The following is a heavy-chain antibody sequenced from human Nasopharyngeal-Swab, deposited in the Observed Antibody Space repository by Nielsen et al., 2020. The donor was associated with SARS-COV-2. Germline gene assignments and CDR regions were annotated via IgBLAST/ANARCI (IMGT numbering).Heavy chain of an antibody. CDR2: IYYSGST. CDR3: ARQDWLLFDY. V-gene: IGHV4-39*01. CDR1: GGSISSSSYY. Sequence: SETLSLTCTVSGGSISSSSYYWGWIRQPPGKGLEWIGSIYYSGSTYYNPSLKSRVTISVDTSKNQFSLKLSPMTAADTAVYYCARQDWLLFDYWGQGTLVTVSS. D-gene: IGHD3-9*01. J-gene: IGHJ4*02.